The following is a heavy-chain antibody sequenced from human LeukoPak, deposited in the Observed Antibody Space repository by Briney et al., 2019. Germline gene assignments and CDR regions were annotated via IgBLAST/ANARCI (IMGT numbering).Heavy chain of an antibody. CDR1: GFTFNSYG. V-gene: IGHV3-33*01. D-gene: IGHD3-10*01. Sequence: GGSLRLSRAASGFTFNSYGTFWVRQAPGKGLEWVAFIWPDGSNKLYGDSVKGRFTISRDNAKNSLYLQMNSLRDEDTAVYYCARDYGSHGEYFDYWGQGTLVTVS. J-gene: IGHJ4*02. CDR2: IWPDGSNK. CDR3: ARDYGSHGEYFDY.